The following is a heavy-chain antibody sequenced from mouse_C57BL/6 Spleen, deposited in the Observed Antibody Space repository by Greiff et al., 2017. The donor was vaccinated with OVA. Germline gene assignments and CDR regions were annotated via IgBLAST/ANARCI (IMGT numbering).Heavy chain of an antibody. CDR3: ASNHYYGSSYGYFDV. Sequence: VQLQQSGPGLVQPSQSLSITCTVSGFSLPSYGVHWVRQSPGKGLEWLGVIWRGGSTDYNAAFMSRLSITKDNSKSQVFFKMNSLQADDTAIYYCASNHYYGSSYGYFDVWGTGTTVTVSS. J-gene: IGHJ1*03. CDR2: IWRGGST. D-gene: IGHD1-1*01. CDR1: GFSLPSYG. V-gene: IGHV2-5*01.